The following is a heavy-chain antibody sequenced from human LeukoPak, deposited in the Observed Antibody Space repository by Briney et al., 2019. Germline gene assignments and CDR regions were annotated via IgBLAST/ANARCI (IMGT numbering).Heavy chain of an antibody. CDR3: ARAAYGDSDFDY. J-gene: IGHJ4*02. V-gene: IGHV4-38-2*02. CDR2: IYHSGNT. CDR1: GYSISSSYY. Sequence: SETLSLTCTVSGYSISSSYYWGWIRQPPGKGLEWIGSIYHSGNTYYNPSLKSRVTISVDTSKNQFSLKLSSVTAADTAVYYCARAAYGDSDFDYWGQGTLVTVSS. D-gene: IGHD4-17*01.